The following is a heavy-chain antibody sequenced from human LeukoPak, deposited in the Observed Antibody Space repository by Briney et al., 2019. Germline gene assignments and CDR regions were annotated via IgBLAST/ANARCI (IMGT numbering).Heavy chain of an antibody. CDR3: AREWGYDSSGYSF. CDR2: ISSSSSYI. V-gene: IGHV3-21*01. Sequence: GGSLRLSCAASGFTFSSYSMNWVRQAPGKGLEWVSSISSSSSYIYYADSVKGRFTISRDNAKNSLYLQMNSLRAEDTAVYYCAREWGYDSSGYSFGGQGTLVTVSS. D-gene: IGHD3-22*01. CDR1: GFTFSSYS. J-gene: IGHJ4*02.